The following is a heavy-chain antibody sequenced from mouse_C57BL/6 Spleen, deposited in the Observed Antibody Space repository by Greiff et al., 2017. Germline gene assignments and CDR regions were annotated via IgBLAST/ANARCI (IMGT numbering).Heavy chain of an antibody. V-gene: IGHV1-64*01. D-gene: IGHD1-1*01. CDR2: IHPNSGST. Sequence: QVQLQQPGAELVKPGASVKLSCKASGYTFTSYWMHWVKQRPGQGLEWIGMIHPNSGSTNYNENFKSKATLTVDKSSSTAYMQLSSLTSEDSAVYYCARKDYYGSSYDWYFDVWGTGTTVTVSS. J-gene: IGHJ1*03. CDR1: GYTFTSYW. CDR3: ARKDYYGSSYDWYFDV.